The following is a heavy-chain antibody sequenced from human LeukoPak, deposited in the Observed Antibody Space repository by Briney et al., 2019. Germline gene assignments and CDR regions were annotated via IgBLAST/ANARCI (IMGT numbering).Heavy chain of an antibody. V-gene: IGHV1-69*02. D-gene: IGHD1-1*01. CDR2: IIPILGIA. CDR3: ARGLNEGDY. J-gene: IGHJ4*02. CDR1: GGTFSSYT. Sequence: ASVKVSCKASGGTFSSYTISWVRQAPGQGLEWMGRIIPILGIANYAQKFQGRVTITRNTSISTAYMELSSLRSEDTAVYYCARGLNEGDYWGQGTLVTVSS.